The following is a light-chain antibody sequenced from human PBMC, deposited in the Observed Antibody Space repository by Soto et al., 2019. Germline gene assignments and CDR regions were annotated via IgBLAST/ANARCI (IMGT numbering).Light chain of an antibody. V-gene: IGKV3-15*01. Sequence: EIVMTQSPATLSVSPGERITISCRASQTVGSNLAWYQQTPGQAPRLLIYTTSSRAAGVPARFCGSGSGTEFTLTIDSLQSEDFVLYYCQQYNTWPRTFGQGTRVEIK. CDR1: QTVGSN. J-gene: IGKJ1*01. CDR2: TTS. CDR3: QQYNTWPRT.